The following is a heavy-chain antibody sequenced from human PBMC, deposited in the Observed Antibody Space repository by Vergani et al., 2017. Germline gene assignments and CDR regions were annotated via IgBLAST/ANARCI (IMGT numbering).Heavy chain of an antibody. V-gene: IGHV3-9*01. CDR2: ISWNSGSI. Sequence: EVQLVESGGGLVQPGRSLRLSCAASGFTFDDYAMHWVRQAPGKGLEWVSGISWNSGSIGYADSVKGRVTISRDNAKNSLYLQMNSLRAEDTALYYCAKATYSSTKGRFDYWGQGTLVTVSS. CDR1: GFTFDDYA. D-gene: IGHD5-18*01. CDR3: AKATYSSTKGRFDY. J-gene: IGHJ4*02.